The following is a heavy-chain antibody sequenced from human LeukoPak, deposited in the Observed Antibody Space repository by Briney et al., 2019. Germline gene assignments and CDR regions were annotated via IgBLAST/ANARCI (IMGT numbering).Heavy chain of an antibody. CDR3: AKAPGSSIAASYYFDY. CDR2: ISWNSGSI. J-gene: IGHJ4*02. CDR1: GFTFDDHA. V-gene: IGHV3-9*01. Sequence: GRSLRLSCAASGFTFDDHAMHWVRQAPGKGLEWVSGISWNSGSIGYADSVKGRFTISRDNAKNSLYLQMNSLRAEDTALYYCAKAPGSSIAASYYFDYWGQGTLVTVSS. D-gene: IGHD6-6*01.